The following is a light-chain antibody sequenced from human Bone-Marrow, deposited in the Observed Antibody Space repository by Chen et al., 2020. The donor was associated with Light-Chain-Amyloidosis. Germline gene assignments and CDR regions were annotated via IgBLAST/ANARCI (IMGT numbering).Light chain of an antibody. V-gene: IGKV3-11*01. CDR3: QQRSNWPPAS. CDR2: DAS. CDR1: QSVSSY. Sequence: EIVFTQSPATLSLSPGERATLSCRASQSVSSYLAWYQQKPGQAHRLLIYDASNRATGIPARFSGSGSGTDFTLTISSLEPEDFAVYYCQQRSNWPPASFGQGTKLEI. J-gene: IGKJ2*01.